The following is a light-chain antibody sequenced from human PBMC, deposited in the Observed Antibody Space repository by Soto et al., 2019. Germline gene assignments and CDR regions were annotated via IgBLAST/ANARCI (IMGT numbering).Light chain of an antibody. CDR2: GVS. V-gene: IGKV3D-20*02. CDR1: QSVSSSY. Sequence: IGLTQSPATVSCSAVERATRSWMASQSVSSSYLVWHRQKPGQAPRLLIYGVSSRATGIPDRFSGSGSGTDFTLTISRLEPEDSAVYYCQQRKHWPPITFGQGTRLEIK. CDR3: QQRKHWPPIT. J-gene: IGKJ5*01.